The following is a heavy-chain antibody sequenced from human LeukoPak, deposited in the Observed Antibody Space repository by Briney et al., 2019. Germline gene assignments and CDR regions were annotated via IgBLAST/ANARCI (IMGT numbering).Heavy chain of an antibody. CDR3: ARDRDGKAVAANRGDY. CDR1: GYTFTGYY. CDR2: INPNGGGT. J-gene: IGHJ4*02. D-gene: IGHD6-19*01. V-gene: IGHV1-2*02. Sequence: ASVKVSCKASGYTFTGYYMHWVRQAPGQGLEWMGWINPNGGGTNYAQKFQGRVTMTRDTSISTAYMELSRLRSDDTAVYYCARDRDGKAVAANRGDYWGQGTLVTVSS.